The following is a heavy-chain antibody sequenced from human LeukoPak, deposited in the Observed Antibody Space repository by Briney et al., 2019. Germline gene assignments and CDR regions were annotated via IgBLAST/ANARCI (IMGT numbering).Heavy chain of an antibody. CDR3: ARESCSSTSCYRWGYFDY. J-gene: IGHJ4*02. D-gene: IGHD2-2*02. V-gene: IGHV4-59*01. Sequence: PSETLSLTCTVSGGSISSYYWSWIRQPPGKGLEWIGYIYYSGSTNYNPSLKSRVTISVDTSKNQFSLKLSSVTAADTAVYYCARESCSSTSCYRWGYFDYWGQGTLVTVSS. CDR1: GGSISSYY. CDR2: IYYSGST.